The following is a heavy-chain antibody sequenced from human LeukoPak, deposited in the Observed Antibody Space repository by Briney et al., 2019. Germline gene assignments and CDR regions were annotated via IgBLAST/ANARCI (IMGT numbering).Heavy chain of an antibody. J-gene: IGHJ4*02. CDR3: AKSPSSSWYTGCD. CDR1: GFTFSSDA. Sequence: GGSLRLSCAASGFTFSSDAMSWVRQAPGKGLEWVSAISGSGGSTYYADSVKGRFTISRDNSKNTLYLQMNSLRAEDTAVYYCAKSPSSSWYTGCDWGQGTLVTVSS. CDR2: ISGSGGST. V-gene: IGHV3-23*01. D-gene: IGHD6-13*01.